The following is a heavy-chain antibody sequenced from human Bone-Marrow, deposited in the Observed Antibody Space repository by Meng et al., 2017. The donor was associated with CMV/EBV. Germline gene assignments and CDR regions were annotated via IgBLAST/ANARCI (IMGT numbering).Heavy chain of an antibody. V-gene: IGHV3-23*01. CDR3: AKDIVVVVAATGPFDP. J-gene: IGHJ5*02. CDR1: GFTFSSYA. Sequence: GGSLRLSCAASGFTFSSYAMSWVRQAPGKGLEWVSAISGSGGSTYYADSVKGRLTISRDNSKNRLYLQMNSLRAEDTAVYYCAKDIVVVVAATGPFDPWGQGTLVTVSS. CDR2: ISGSGGST. D-gene: IGHD2-15*01.